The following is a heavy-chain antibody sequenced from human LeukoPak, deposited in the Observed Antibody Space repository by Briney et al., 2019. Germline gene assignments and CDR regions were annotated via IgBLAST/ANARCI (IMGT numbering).Heavy chain of an antibody. CDR1: GFTFSSYS. Sequence: PGGSLRLSXATSGFTFSSYSMTWVRQAPGKGLEWVSSISSSSSYIYYADSVKGRFTISRDNAKNSLYLQMNSLRAEDTAVYYCARDTAYGDFPFDYWGQGTLVTVSS. V-gene: IGHV3-21*01. J-gene: IGHJ4*02. CDR3: ARDTAYGDFPFDY. D-gene: IGHD4-17*01. CDR2: ISSSSSYI.